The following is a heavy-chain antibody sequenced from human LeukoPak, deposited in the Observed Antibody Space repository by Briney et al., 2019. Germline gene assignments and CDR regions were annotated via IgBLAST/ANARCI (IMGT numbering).Heavy chain of an antibody. CDR2: IIPIFGTA. Sequence: SVKVSCKASGGTFSSYAISWIRQAPGQGLEWMGRIIPIFGTANYAQKFQGRVTITTDESTSTAYMELSSLRSEDTAVYYCARAYGDPEVYFQHWGQGTLVTVPS. CDR1: GGTFSSYA. J-gene: IGHJ1*01. D-gene: IGHD4-17*01. CDR3: ARAYGDPEVYFQH. V-gene: IGHV1-69*05.